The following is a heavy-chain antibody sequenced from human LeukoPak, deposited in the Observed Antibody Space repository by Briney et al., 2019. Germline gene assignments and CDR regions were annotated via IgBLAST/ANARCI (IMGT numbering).Heavy chain of an antibody. CDR3: ARGIAAAGGGIDAFDI. CDR1: GGSISSGGYY. J-gene: IGHJ3*02. CDR2: IYHSGST. V-gene: IGHV4-30-2*01. Sequence: PSETLSLTCTVSGGSISSGGYYWSWIRQPPGKGLEWIGYIYHSGSTYYNPSLKSRVTISVDTSKNQFSLKLSSVTAADTAVYYCARGIAAAGGGIDAFDIWGQGTMVTVSS. D-gene: IGHD6-13*01.